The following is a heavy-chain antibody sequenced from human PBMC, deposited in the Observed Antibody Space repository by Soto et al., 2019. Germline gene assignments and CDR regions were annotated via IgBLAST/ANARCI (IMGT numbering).Heavy chain of an antibody. Sequence: GGSLRLSCAGSGFTFSGYAMTWVRQAPGKGLEWVSVISTRGDRPDYADSVKGRFTISRDNSKNILYLQMDSLRADDTAVYYCAKESVWYGGQYFHHWGQGTLVTVSS. J-gene: IGHJ1*01. V-gene: IGHV3-23*01. CDR1: GFTFSGYA. CDR2: ISTRGDRP. CDR3: AKESVWYGGQYFHH. D-gene: IGHD3-10*01.